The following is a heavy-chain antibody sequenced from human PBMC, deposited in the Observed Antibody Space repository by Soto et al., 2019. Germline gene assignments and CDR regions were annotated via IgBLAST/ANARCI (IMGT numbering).Heavy chain of an antibody. CDR3: ARSSRKYCSGGSCYSDY. V-gene: IGHV1-8*01. Sequence: ASVKVSCKASGYTFTSYDINWVRQATGQGLEWMGWMNPNSGNTGYAQKFQGRVTMTRNTSISTAYMELSSLRSEDTAVYYCARSSRKYCSGGSCYSDYWGQGTLVTSPQ. D-gene: IGHD2-15*01. J-gene: IGHJ4*02. CDR1: GYTFTSYD. CDR2: MNPNSGNT.